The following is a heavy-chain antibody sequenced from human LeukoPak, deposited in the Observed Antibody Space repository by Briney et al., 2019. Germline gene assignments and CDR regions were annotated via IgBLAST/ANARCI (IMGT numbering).Heavy chain of an antibody. CDR2: MNPRDNT. V-gene: IGHV1-8*01. D-gene: IGHD3-3*02. Sequence: ASVKVSCKASGYTSTGPDINWVRQAPGRGLEWLGWMNPRDNTGYSQKFQGRVTLTRDKYINTAYMELSSLRSEDTAVYYCARYTQHYGFDIWGQGTMVTGSA. J-gene: IGHJ3*02. CDR3: ARYTQHYGFDI. CDR1: GYTSTGPD.